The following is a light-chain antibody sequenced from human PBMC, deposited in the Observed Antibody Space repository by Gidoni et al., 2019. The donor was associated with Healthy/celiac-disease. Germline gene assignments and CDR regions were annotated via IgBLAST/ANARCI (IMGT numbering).Light chain of an antibody. CDR1: KLEDKY. CDR3: QAWDSSNVV. Sequence: SYELTLPPSVSASPGQTASITCSGNKLEDKYACWYQQKPGQSPVLVIYQDSKRPSGIAERFSGSNSENTATLTIGGTQAMDEADYYCQAWDSSNVVFGGGTKLTVL. V-gene: IGLV3-1*01. J-gene: IGLJ2*01. CDR2: QDS.